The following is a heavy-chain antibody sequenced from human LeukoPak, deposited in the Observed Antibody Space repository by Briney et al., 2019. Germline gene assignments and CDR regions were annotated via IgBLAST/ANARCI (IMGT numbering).Heavy chain of an antibody. D-gene: IGHD3-10*01. Sequence: ASVKVSCKAAGYTFTDYYIHWVRQAPGQGLEWMGWINPNSGGTNYAQKFQGRVTMTRDTSISTAYMELSRLRSDDTAVYYCARPQTFRGVSYYFDYWGQGTLVTVSS. CDR2: INPNSGGT. V-gene: IGHV1-2*02. CDR3: ARPQTFRGVSYYFDY. CDR1: GYTFTDYY. J-gene: IGHJ4*02.